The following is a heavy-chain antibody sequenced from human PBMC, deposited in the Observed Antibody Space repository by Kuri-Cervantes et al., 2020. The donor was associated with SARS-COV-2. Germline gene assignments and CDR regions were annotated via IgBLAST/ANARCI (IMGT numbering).Heavy chain of an antibody. Sequence: GESLKISCAASGFTFSNAWMNWVRQAPGKGLEWVAVISYDGSNKYYADSVKGRFTISRDNSKNTLYLQMNSLRAVDTAVYYCARVSGYNSSGYRRGDAFDIWGQGTMVTVSS. J-gene: IGHJ3*02. V-gene: IGHV3-30*01. CDR2: ISYDGSNK. D-gene: IGHD3-22*01. CDR1: GFTFSNAW. CDR3: ARVSGYNSSGYRRGDAFDI.